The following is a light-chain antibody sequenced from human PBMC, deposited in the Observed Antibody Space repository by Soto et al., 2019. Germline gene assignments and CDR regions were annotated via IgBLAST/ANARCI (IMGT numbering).Light chain of an antibody. J-gene: IGKJ3*01. CDR3: QQYGNSPFT. V-gene: IGKV3-20*01. CDR2: GAS. CDR1: QSVSSSN. Sequence: EIVLTQSPGTLSLSPGERATLSCRASQSVSSSNLAWYQQKPDQAPRLLIYGASRRATGIPDRFSGSGSGTDFTLTITGLDPEDFAVYYCQQYGNSPFTFGPGTKVDIK.